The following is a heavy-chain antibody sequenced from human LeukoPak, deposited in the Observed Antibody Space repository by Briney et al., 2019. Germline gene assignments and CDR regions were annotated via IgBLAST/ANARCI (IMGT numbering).Heavy chain of an antibody. Sequence: PSETLSLTCAVYGGSFSGYYWSWIRQPPGKGLEWIGEINHSGSTNYNPSLKSRVTISVDTSKNQFSLKLSSVTAADTAVYYCASLKGYCSSTSCLPPYYMDVCGKGTTVTVSS. CDR1: GGSFSGYY. V-gene: IGHV4-34*01. CDR2: INHSGST. D-gene: IGHD2-2*01. CDR3: ASLKGYCSSTSCLPPYYMDV. J-gene: IGHJ6*03.